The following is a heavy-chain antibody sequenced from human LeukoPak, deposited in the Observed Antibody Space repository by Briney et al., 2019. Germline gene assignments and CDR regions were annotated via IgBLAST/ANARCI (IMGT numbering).Heavy chain of an antibody. CDR2: IYTSGTT. J-gene: IGHJ4*02. Sequence: SETLSLTCTVSGGSISSYYWSWIRQPAAKGLEWIGRIYTSGTTNYNPSLKSRVTISLDTSKNRFSLELSSVTAADTAVYYCAREGLGFSGSGSYPAHYWGQGTLVTVSS. CDR1: GGSISSYY. D-gene: IGHD3-10*01. V-gene: IGHV4-4*07. CDR3: AREGLGFSGSGSYPAHY.